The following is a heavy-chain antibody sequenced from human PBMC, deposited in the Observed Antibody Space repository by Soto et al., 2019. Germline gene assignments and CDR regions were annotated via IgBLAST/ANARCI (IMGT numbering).Heavy chain of an antibody. Sequence: GGSLRLSCAASGFTFSSYAMSWVRQAPGKGLEWVSAISGSGGSTYYADSVKGRFTISRDNSKNTLYLQMNSLRAEDTAVYYCAKDSPPIVVVPAARGDYWGQGTLVTVSS. CDR3: AKDSPPIVVVPAARGDY. V-gene: IGHV3-23*01. CDR1: GFTFSSYA. J-gene: IGHJ4*02. D-gene: IGHD2-2*01. CDR2: ISGSGGST.